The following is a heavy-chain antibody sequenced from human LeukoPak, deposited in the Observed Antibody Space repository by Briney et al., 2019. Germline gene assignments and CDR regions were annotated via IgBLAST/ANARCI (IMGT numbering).Heavy chain of an antibody. Sequence: GGSLRLSCAASGFTFSSYEMNWVRQAPGKGLEWVSCISTSDSTIYYADSVKGRFTISRDNARNPLYLQMNSLRAEDTAVYYCARDGPGYSFDNWGQGTLVTVSS. CDR3: ARDGPGYSFDN. V-gene: IGHV3-48*03. CDR2: ISTSDSTI. J-gene: IGHJ4*02. CDR1: GFTFSSYE. D-gene: IGHD5-18*01.